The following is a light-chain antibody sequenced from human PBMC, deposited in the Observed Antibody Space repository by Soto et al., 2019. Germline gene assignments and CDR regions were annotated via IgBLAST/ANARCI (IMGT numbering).Light chain of an antibody. J-gene: IGLJ2*01. CDR2: DVH. CDR1: SSDIGLFNY. Sequence: QSALTQPASVSGSPGQSITISCTGTSSDIGLFNYVSWYQHYPGKAPKLLIYDVHNRPSGVSSRFSGSKSGDTAALIISGLQAQDDAEYYCASFTTDSTLIFGGGTQLTVL. V-gene: IGLV2-14*01. CDR3: ASFTTDSTLI.